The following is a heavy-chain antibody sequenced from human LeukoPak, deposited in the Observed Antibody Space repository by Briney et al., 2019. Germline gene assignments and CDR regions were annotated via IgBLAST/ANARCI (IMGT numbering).Heavy chain of an antibody. J-gene: IGHJ6*03. CDR1: GYTFTGYY. CDR3: ARTVEMATIRYYYYYMDV. D-gene: IGHD5-24*01. Sequence: ASVKVSCKASGYTFTGYYMHWVRQAPGQGLEWMGWINPNSGGTNYAQKFQGRVTMTRDTSISTAYMELSRLRSDDTAVYYCARTVEMATIRYYYYYMDVWGKGTTVTISS. CDR2: INPNSGGT. V-gene: IGHV1-2*02.